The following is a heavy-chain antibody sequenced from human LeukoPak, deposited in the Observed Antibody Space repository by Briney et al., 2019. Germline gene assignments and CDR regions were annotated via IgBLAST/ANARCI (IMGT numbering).Heavy chain of an antibody. D-gene: IGHD7-27*01. CDR1: GGSFSGYY. V-gene: IGHV4-34*01. CDR3: ARGALGGSSFDY. Sequence: PSETLSLTCAVYGGSFSGYYWSWIRQPPGKGLEWIGEINHSGSTNYNPSPKSRVTISVDTSKNQFSLKLSSVTAADTAVYYCARGALGGSSFDYWGQGTLVTVSS. CDR2: INHSGST. J-gene: IGHJ4*02.